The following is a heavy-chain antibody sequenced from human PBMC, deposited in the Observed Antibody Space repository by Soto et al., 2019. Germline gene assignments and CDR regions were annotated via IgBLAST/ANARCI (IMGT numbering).Heavy chain of an antibody. Sequence: QVQLVQSGAEVKKPGSSVKVSCKASGGTFNSYTISWVRQAPGQGLEWMGRIIPILGIANYAQKFQGRVTITADKSTSTAYMELSSLRSEDTAVYYCAREGDGGPYWYFDLWGRGTLVTVSS. D-gene: IGHD3-16*01. CDR2: IIPILGIA. V-gene: IGHV1-69*08. CDR1: GGTFNSYT. CDR3: AREGDGGPYWYFDL. J-gene: IGHJ2*01.